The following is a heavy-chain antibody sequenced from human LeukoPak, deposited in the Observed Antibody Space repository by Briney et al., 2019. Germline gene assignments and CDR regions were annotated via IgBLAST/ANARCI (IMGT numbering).Heavy chain of an antibody. CDR1: GFTFSDYY. D-gene: IGHD2-21*02. V-gene: IGHV3-11*04. CDR2: ISSSGSTI. CDR3: AKVKTDILIADS. J-gene: IGHJ4*02. Sequence: PGGSLRLSCAASGFTFSDYYMSWIRQAPGKGLEWVSYISSSGSTIYYADSVKGRFTISRDNSKNTLYLQMNSLTSEDTAVYYCAKVKTDILIADSWGQGTLVTVSS.